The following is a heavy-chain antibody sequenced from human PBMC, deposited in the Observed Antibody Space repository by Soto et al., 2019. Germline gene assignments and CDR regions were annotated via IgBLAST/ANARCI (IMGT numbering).Heavy chain of an antibody. CDR3: ARGTAQPYYFDP. V-gene: IGHV4-30-2*01. CDR2: IFHSGST. CDR1: GGSISNGGYS. Sequence: PSETLSLTCAVSGGSISNGGYSWSWIRQPPGKGLEWIGNIFHSGSTYYNPSLTSRVTMSVDTSKNQFSLDLSSVTAADTAVYFCARGTAQPYYFDPWGQGTLVTVSS. J-gene: IGHJ4*02.